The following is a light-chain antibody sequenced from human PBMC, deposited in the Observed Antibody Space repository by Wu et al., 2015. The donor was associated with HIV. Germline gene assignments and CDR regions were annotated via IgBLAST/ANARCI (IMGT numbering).Light chain of an antibody. V-gene: IGKV1-39*01. J-gene: IGKJ1*01. CDR2: AAS. CDR3: QQSYSTPRT. Sequence: DIQMTQSPSTLSASVGDTVSITCRASQSISSYLNWYQQKPGKAPKLLIYAASSLQSGVPSRFSGSGSGTDFTLTISSLQPEDFATYYCQQSYSTPRTFGQGPRWKSN. CDR1: QSISSY.